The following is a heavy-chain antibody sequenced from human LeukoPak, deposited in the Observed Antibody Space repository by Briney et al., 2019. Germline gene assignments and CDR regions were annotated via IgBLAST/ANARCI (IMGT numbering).Heavy chain of an antibody. J-gene: IGHJ6*02. V-gene: IGHV4-59*08. CDR3: ARRPTDTRYGMDV. CDR1: GGSISSYY. D-gene: IGHD1-14*01. Sequence: SETLALTGTASGGSISSYYWSWIRQPPGKGLEWIGYIYYSGSTNYNPSLKSRVTISVDTSKNQFSLKLSSVTAADTAVYYCARRPTDTRYGMDVWGQGTTVTVSS. CDR2: IYYSGST.